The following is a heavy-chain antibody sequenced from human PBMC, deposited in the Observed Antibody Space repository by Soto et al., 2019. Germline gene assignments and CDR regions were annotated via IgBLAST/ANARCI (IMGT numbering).Heavy chain of an antibody. V-gene: IGHV4-59*08. CDR3: ARVRVEQLVLDWFDP. J-gene: IGHJ5*02. CDR2: IYYSGST. D-gene: IGHD6-13*01. CDR1: GGSISSYY. Sequence: QVQLQESGPGLVKPSETLSLTCTVSGGSISSYYWSWIRQPPGKGLEWIGYIYYSGSTNYNPSLKSRVTISVDTSKNQFSLKLSSVTAADTAVYYCARVRVEQLVLDWFDPWGQGTLVTVSS.